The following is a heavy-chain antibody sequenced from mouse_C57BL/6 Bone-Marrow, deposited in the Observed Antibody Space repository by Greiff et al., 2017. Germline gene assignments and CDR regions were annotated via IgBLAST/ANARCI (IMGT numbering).Heavy chain of an antibody. CDR1: GFTFSSYT. D-gene: IGHD2-5*01. V-gene: IGHV5-9*01. J-gene: IGHJ3*01. CDR3: AGSYYSNYDPSCFAC. Sequence: EVKLVESGGGLVKPGGSLKLSCAASGFTFSSYTMSWVRQTPEKRLEWVATISGGGGDTYYPESVKGRFTISRDNANNTLYLQMSSLRSEDTALYYCAGSYYSNYDPSCFACWGQGTLVTVSA. CDR2: ISGGGGDT.